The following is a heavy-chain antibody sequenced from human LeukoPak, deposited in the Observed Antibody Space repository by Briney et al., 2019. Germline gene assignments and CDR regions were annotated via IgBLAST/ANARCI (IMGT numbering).Heavy chain of an antibody. D-gene: IGHD1-26*01. Sequence: GASVKVSCKASGYTFTSYGINWVRQAPGQGLEWMGWISAYNGNTNYAQKLQGRVTMTTDTSTSTAYMELRSLRSDDTAVYYCARFAWELPEGHYYYYGMDVWGQGTTVTVSS. CDR2: ISAYNGNT. CDR3: ARFAWELPEGHYYYYGMDV. CDR1: GYTFTSYG. V-gene: IGHV1-18*01. J-gene: IGHJ6*02.